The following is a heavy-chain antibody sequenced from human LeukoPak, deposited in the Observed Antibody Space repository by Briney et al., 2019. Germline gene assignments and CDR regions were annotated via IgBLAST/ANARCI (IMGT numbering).Heavy chain of an antibody. Sequence: GGSLRLSCAASGFTFSSYAMHWVRQAPGKGLEWVAVISYDGSNKYYADSVKGRFTISRDNSKNTLYLQMNSLRAEDTAVYYCARESYESSGSLPDSYESSGSLPDYWGQGTLVTVSS. CDR2: ISYDGSNK. CDR3: ARESYESSGSLPDSYESSGSLPDY. CDR1: GFTFSSYA. V-gene: IGHV3-30-3*01. J-gene: IGHJ4*02. D-gene: IGHD3-22*01.